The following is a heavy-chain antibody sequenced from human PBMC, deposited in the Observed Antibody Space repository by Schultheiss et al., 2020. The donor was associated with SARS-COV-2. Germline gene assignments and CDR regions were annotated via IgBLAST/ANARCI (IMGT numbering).Heavy chain of an antibody. V-gene: IGHV4-59*12. D-gene: IGHD5-12*01. CDR1: GGSISSYY. J-gene: IGHJ5*02. CDR3: ARSVTGHDSDFRFAP. Sequence: SETLSLTCTVSGGSISSYYWSWIRQHPGKGLEWIGYIYYSGSTYYNPSLKSRVTISVDTSKNQFSLKLSSVTAADTAVYFCARSVTGHDSDFRFAPWGQGTLVTVSS. CDR2: IYYSGST.